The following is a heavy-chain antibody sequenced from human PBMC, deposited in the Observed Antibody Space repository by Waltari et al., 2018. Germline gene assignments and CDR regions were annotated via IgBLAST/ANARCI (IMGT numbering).Heavy chain of an antibody. CDR2: INPKSGNT. D-gene: IGHD3-3*01. J-gene: IGHJ4*02. CDR1: GYPFSDYD. V-gene: IGHV1-8*02. CDR3: ARVHYDFWSGYYI. Sequence: QMQLVQSGAEVKKPGASVKVSCKASGYPFSDYDINWVRQATGHGLVWMGWINPKSGNTVSAQNVQDRVTITCDPSTSTVYMELSSLRSDDAAVYYCARVHYDFWSGYYIWDQGTLVTVPS.